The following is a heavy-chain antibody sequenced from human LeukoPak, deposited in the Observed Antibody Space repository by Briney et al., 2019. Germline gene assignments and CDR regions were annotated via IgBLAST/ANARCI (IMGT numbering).Heavy chain of an antibody. Sequence: GGSLRLSCAASGFTFDDYGMSWVRQAPGKGLEWVSGINWNGGSTAYADSAKGRFTISRDNAKNSLYLQMNSLRAEDTALYYCARESSGWPFDYWGQGTLVTVSS. CDR3: ARESSGWPFDY. J-gene: IGHJ4*02. CDR2: INWNGGST. D-gene: IGHD6-19*01. V-gene: IGHV3-20*04. CDR1: GFTFDDYG.